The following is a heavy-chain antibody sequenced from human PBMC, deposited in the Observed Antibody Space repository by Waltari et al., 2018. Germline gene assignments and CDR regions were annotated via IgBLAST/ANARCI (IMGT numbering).Heavy chain of an antibody. D-gene: IGHD6-19*01. CDR3: AGGDLDVSGWYNY. CDR2: IYSRGDT. CDR1: GFAVTRNY. Sequence: EVQLVESGGGLIQAGDSLRLSCAASGFAVTRNYMTWVRQAPGQGLEWVAIIYSRGDTFYADSVRGRFSISSDSSKNMLFLQMHSLRGEDTAVYYCAGGDLDVSGWYNYWGQGTLVTVSS. J-gene: IGHJ4*02. V-gene: IGHV3-53*01.